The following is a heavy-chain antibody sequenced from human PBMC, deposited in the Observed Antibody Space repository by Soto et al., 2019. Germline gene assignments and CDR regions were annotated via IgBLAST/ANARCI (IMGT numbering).Heavy chain of an antibody. CDR1: GFTFSNYN. D-gene: IGHD6-19*01. Sequence: VPLVESGGGLVQPGGSLGLSCAASGFTFSNYNMNWVRQAPGKGLEWLSYISISSTKYYADSVKGRFTISRDNAKNSRYLQMNSLRDEDTAVYYCARVGFGSTGWGGDVDYWGQGTLVTVSS. CDR3: ARVGFGSTGWGGDVDY. J-gene: IGHJ4*02. CDR2: ISISSTK. V-gene: IGHV3-48*02.